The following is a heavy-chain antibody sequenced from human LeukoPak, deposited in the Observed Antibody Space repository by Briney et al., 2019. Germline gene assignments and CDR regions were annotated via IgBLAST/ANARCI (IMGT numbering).Heavy chain of an antibody. D-gene: IGHD1-26*01. Sequence: SETCPPTSMALVAPIIVSSWGWIGRPPGKGLEWVGYIYYSGSTNYNPSLKSRVTISVDTSKNQFSLKLSSVTAADTAVYYCARDIGGATLDYWGQGTLVTVSS. J-gene: IGHJ4*02. CDR2: IYYSGST. V-gene: IGHV4-59*01. CDR3: ARDIGGATLDY. CDR1: VAPIIVSS.